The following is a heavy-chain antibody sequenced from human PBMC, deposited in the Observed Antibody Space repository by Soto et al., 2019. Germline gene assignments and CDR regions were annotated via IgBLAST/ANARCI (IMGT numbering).Heavy chain of an antibody. J-gene: IGHJ4*02. CDR2: IYYSGST. V-gene: IGHV4-31*03. CDR1: GGSISSGGYY. Sequence: SETLSLTCTVSGGSISSGGYYWSWIRQHPGKGLEWIGYIYYSGSTYYNPSLKSRVTISVDTSKNQFSLKLSSVTAADTAVYYCARGTYYDILTGYFRLYFDYWGQGTLVTVSS. CDR3: ARGTYYDILTGYFRLYFDY. D-gene: IGHD3-9*01.